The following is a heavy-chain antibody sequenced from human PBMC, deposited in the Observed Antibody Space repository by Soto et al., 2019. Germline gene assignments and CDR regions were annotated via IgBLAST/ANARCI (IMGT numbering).Heavy chain of an antibody. V-gene: IGHV3-23*01. CDR3: ATRSSSSTFDY. Sequence: EVQLLESGGGLVQPGESLRLSCAASGFTFSSYAMSWVRQAPGKGLEWVSGISGSDDSTYYADSVKGRFTISRDNSKNTLYLQMTSLRAEATAVYYCATRSSSSTFDYCGQGTLVTVSS. D-gene: IGHD6-6*01. J-gene: IGHJ4*02. CDR1: GFTFSSYA. CDR2: ISGSDDST.